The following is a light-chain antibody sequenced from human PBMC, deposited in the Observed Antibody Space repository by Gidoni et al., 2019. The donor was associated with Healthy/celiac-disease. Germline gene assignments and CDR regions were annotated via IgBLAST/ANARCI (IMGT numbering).Light chain of an antibody. J-gene: IGLJ3*02. CDR1: SSNIGAGYD. CDR2: GNS. V-gene: IGLV1-40*01. CDR3: QSYDSSLSGSWV. Sequence: AVLTQPPSVAGAAGQRGPISCTGSSSNIGAGYDVHWYQQLPGTAPKLLIYGNSNRPSWVPARFSGSKSGTSASLSITGLQAEDAADYYCQSYDSSLSGSWVFGGGTKLTVL.